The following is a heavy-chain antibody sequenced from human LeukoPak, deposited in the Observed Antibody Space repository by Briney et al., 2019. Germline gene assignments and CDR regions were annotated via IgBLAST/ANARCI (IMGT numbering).Heavy chain of an antibody. CDR1: GGSISSYY. Sequence: PSETLSLTCTVSGGSISSYYWSWIRQPPGKGLEWIGYIFYSGSTNYNPSLKSRVTISVDTSKNQFSLKLSSVTAADTAVHYCARDSLNWFDPWGQGTLVTVSS. CDR2: IFYSGST. V-gene: IGHV4-59*01. J-gene: IGHJ5*02. CDR3: ARDSLNWFDP.